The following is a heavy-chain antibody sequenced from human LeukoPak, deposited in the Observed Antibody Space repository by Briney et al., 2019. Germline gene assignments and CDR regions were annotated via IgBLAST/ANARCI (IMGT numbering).Heavy chain of an antibody. CDR2: IYYSGST. D-gene: IGHD6-6*01. V-gene: IGHV4-38-2*02. CDR3: ARGVRYSSSWSAFDI. Sequence: SETLSLTCTVSGYSINSGYYWSWIRQPPGKRLEWIGSIYYSGSTYSNPTLKSRLTISVDTSKNQISLNLTSVTAADAAVYYCARGVRYSSSWSAFDIWGQGTMVTVSS. J-gene: IGHJ3*02. CDR1: GYSINSGYY.